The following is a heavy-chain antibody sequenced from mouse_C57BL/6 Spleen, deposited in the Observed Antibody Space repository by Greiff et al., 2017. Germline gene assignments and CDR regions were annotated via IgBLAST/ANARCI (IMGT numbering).Heavy chain of an antibody. J-gene: IGHJ1*03. Sequence: QVQLKQPGAELVKPGASVKVSCKASGYTFTSYWMHWVKQRPGQGLEWIGRIHPSDSDTNYNQKFKGKATLTVDKSSRTAYMQLSSLTSEDSAVYHCAIQGDDSWYFDVWGTGTTVTVSS. CDR3: AIQGDDSWYFDV. CDR1: GYTFTSYW. D-gene: IGHD2-4*01. CDR2: IHPSDSDT. V-gene: IGHV1-74*01.